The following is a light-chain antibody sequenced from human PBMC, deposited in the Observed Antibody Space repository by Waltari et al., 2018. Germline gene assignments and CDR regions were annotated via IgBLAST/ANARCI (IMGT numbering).Light chain of an antibody. V-gene: IGLV2-23*02. CDR1: RSDIGSYDL. CDR3: CSYANRL. CDR2: EVI. Sequence: QSALTQPASVSGSPGQSITISCTGTRSDIGSYDLVSWYQQHPGKAPKLIIYEVIKRPSGVSDRFSGSKSGNTASLTISGLQAEDEADYFCCSYANRLFGGGTKLTVL. J-gene: IGLJ3*02.